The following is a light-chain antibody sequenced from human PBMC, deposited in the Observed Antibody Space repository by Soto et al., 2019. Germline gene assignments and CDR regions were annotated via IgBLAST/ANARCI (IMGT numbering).Light chain of an antibody. J-gene: IGKJ2*01. CDR2: GAS. Sequence: ELVLTQSPGTLALSPGERATLSCRASQSVSSGSLAWYQQKPGQAPRLLIYGASIRATGIPDRFSGSGSGTDFTRSISRLEPEDFAMYYCQQYDRSPPMYTFGQGTKLEIK. V-gene: IGKV3-20*01. CDR3: QQYDRSPPMYT. CDR1: QSVSSGS.